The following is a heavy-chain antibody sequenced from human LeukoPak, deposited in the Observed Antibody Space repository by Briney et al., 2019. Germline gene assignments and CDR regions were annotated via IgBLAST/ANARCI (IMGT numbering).Heavy chain of an antibody. CDR1: GFTFGDYA. Sequence: KPGGSLRLSCTGSGFTFGDYAMSWFRQAPGKGLVWVSFIKSEAYGGTTEYAASVKGRFTVSRDDSKSIAYLHMNSLKTEDTAVYYCSRTRSVAGSSIYFDYWGQGTLVTVSS. CDR2: IKSEAYGGTT. V-gene: IGHV3-49*05. D-gene: IGHD6-19*01. J-gene: IGHJ4*02. CDR3: SRTRSVAGSSIYFDY.